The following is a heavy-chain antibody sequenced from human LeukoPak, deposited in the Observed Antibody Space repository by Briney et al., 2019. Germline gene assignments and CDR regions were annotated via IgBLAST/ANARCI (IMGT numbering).Heavy chain of an antibody. D-gene: IGHD6-6*01. V-gene: IGHV3-48*03. Sequence: RGGSLRLSCAASGFTFSSYEMNWVRQAPGKGLEWVSYISSSGSNIYYADSVKGRFTISRDNAKNSLSLQMNSLRAEDTAVYYCARLYSSSSGRALDYWGQGTLVTVSS. CDR2: ISSSGSNI. CDR3: ARLYSSSSGRALDY. CDR1: GFTFSSYE. J-gene: IGHJ4*02.